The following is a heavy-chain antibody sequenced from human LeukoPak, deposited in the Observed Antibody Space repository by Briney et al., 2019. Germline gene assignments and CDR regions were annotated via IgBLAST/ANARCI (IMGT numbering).Heavy chain of an antibody. V-gene: IGHV1-2*02. Sequence: ASVTVSFTASGYTFTVYYMHWVRQAPGQGLEWMGWINPNSGGTNYAQKFQGRVTMTRDTSISTAYMELSRLRSDDTAVYYCARFWEAGLFDYWGQGTLVTVSS. CDR3: ARFWEAGLFDY. D-gene: IGHD3-10*01. J-gene: IGHJ4*02. CDR1: GYTFTVYY. CDR2: INPNSGGT.